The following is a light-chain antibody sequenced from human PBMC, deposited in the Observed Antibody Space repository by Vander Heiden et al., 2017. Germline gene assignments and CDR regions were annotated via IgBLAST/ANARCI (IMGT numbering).Light chain of an antibody. CDR2: DAS. J-gene: IGKJ1*01. CDR1: QTIHKW. CDR3: QQYYTFPWT. Sequence: DIQMTQSPSTLSTSVEDRVTISCRASQTIHKWLAWYQQKPGKAPELLIYDASTLQRGVPSRFSGAGSGTEFTLTISSLQPDDFATYYCQQYYTFPWTFGRGTKVDI. V-gene: IGKV1-5*01.